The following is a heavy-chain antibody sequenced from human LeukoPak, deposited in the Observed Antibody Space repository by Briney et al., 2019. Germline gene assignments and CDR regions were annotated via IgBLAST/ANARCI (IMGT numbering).Heavy chain of an antibody. Sequence: GGFLRLSCAASGFTFSSYSMNWVRQAPGKGPEWVSSISSSSSYIYYADSVKGRFTISRDNAKNSLYLQMNSLRAEDTAVYYCARDRVGAQNDAFDIWGQGTMVTVSS. V-gene: IGHV3-21*01. CDR2: ISSSSSYI. CDR3: ARDRVGAQNDAFDI. D-gene: IGHD1-26*01. J-gene: IGHJ3*02. CDR1: GFTFSSYS.